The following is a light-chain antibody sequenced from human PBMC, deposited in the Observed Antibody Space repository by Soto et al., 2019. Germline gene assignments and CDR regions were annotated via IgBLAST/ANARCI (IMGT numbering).Light chain of an antibody. Sequence: QPVLTQPPSVSGAPGQRVTISCTGSSSNIGAGYDVHWYQQLPRTAPKLLIYGNSNRPSGVPDRFSGSKSGTSASLAITGLQAEDEADYYCQSYDSSLSGSNVVFGGGTKLTVL. V-gene: IGLV1-40*01. J-gene: IGLJ2*01. CDR1: SSNIGAGYD. CDR3: QSYDSSLSGSNVV. CDR2: GNS.